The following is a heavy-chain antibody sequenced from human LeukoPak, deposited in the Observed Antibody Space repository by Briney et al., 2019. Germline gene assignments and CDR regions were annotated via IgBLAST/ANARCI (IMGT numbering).Heavy chain of an antibody. CDR3: AKGATVTNLNWYFDL. CDR2: ISGSGDST. CDR1: GFTFSSYA. J-gene: IGHJ2*01. Sequence: GGSLRPSCAASGFTFSSYAMSWVRQAPGKGLEWVSAISGSGDSTYYADSVKGRFTISRDNSYNTLYLQMNSLRAEDTAAYYCAKGATVTNLNWYFDLWGRGTLVTVSS. V-gene: IGHV3-23*01. D-gene: IGHD4-17*01.